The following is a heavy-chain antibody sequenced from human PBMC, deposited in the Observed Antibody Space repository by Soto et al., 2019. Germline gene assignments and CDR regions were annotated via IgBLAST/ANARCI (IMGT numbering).Heavy chain of an antibody. CDR2: IISTGIST. D-gene: IGHD4-17*01. V-gene: IGHV3-23*01. CDR3: AKGNYGDYGGFDP. Sequence: PWGSLRLSCSASGFSFSTFAMTWFRQAPGKGLEWVSTIISTGISTYYADSVKGRFTISRANSRNTLYLQMNSLRAEDSAVYYCAKGNYGDYGGFDPWGQGTLVTVS. J-gene: IGHJ5*02. CDR1: GFSFSTFA.